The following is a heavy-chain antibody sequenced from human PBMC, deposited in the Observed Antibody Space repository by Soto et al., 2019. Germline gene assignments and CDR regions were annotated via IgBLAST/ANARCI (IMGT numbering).Heavy chain of an antibody. CDR2: IIPVLGVT. J-gene: IGHJ6*02. D-gene: IGHD2-21*02. CDR1: GSTFSSYT. Sequence: QVQLVQSGAEVRKPGSSVEVSCMASGSTFSSYTVNWVRQAPGQGLEWIGRIIPVLGVTHYARRFQGRVTITADRSRKTAYMELTSVTAEDTAVYYCARRRYWGVDFYNKFYYGMDVWGPGTTVTVSS. CDR3: ARRRYWGVDFYNKFYYGMDV. V-gene: IGHV1-69*02.